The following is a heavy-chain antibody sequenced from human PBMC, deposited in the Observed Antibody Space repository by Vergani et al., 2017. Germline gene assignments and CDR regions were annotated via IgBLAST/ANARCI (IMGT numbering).Heavy chain of an antibody. Sequence: QVQLQESGPGLVKPSQTLSLTCTVSGVSISSGSYYWSWIRQPAGKGLEWIGRIYTSGSTNYNPSLKSRVTISVDTSKNQFSLKLSSVTAADTAVYYCARETYYYDSSGYYFGFDYWGQGTLVTVSS. CDR1: GVSISSGSYY. CDR3: ARETYYYDSSGYYFGFDY. J-gene: IGHJ4*02. D-gene: IGHD3-22*01. CDR2: IYTSGST. V-gene: IGHV4-61*02.